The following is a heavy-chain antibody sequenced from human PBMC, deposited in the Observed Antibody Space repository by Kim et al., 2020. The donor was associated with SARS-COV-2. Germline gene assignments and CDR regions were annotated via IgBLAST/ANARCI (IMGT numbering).Heavy chain of an antibody. Sequence: GGSLRLSCAASGFNFDDFSMHWVRQAPGKGLEWVSLISWDGGSTYYADSVRGRFTISRDNSKNSLYLHMNSLRSEDTALYYCTRSGWLYDHGMDLWGQGNTVTVSS. CDR2: ISWDGGST. CDR3: TRSGWLYDHGMDL. D-gene: IGHD6-19*01. J-gene: IGHJ6*02. CDR1: GFNFDDFS. V-gene: IGHV3-43*01.